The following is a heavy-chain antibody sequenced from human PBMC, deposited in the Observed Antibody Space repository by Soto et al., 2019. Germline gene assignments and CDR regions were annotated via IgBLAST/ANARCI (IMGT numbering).Heavy chain of an antibody. Sequence: GESLKISCEASGYMFPIYHISWVRQMPGKGLEWVGKIDPSDSRTMYRPSSRARITISVDKSINTAYLEWGRLKASDTAMYYCASHESNGDSDFWGQAPQVTLTS. CDR2: IDPSDSRT. D-gene: IGHD2-8*01. J-gene: IGHJ4*02. V-gene: IGHV5-10-1*01. CDR3: ASHESNGDSDF. CDR1: GYMFPIYH.